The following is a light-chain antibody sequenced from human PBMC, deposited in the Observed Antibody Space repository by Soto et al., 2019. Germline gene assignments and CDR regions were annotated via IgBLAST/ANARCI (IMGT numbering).Light chain of an antibody. CDR1: QSVSSN. Sequence: EIVMTQSPVTLSVSPWERTTLSCRASQSVSSNLAWYQQRPGQAPRLLIYDASTRATGIPSRFSGSGSGTEFTLTISSLQSEDFGTYYCQQYNAWPGTFGQGTKVDIK. V-gene: IGKV3-15*01. CDR2: DAS. CDR3: QQYNAWPGT. J-gene: IGKJ1*01.